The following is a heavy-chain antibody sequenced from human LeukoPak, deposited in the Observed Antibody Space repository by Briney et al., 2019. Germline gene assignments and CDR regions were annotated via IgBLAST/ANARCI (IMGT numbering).Heavy chain of an antibody. J-gene: IGHJ4*02. D-gene: IGHD3-22*01. Sequence: GASVKVSCKASGGTFSNYAISWVRQAPGQGLEWMGWINPNSGGTNYAQKFQGRVTMTRDTSISTAYMEASRLRSDDTAVYYCAREAYDMGGYWGQGTLVTVSS. CDR1: GGTFSNYA. V-gene: IGHV1-2*02. CDR2: INPNSGGT. CDR3: AREAYDMGGY.